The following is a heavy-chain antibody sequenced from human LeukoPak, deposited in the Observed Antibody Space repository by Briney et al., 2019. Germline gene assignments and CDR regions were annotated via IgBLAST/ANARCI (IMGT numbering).Heavy chain of an antibody. V-gene: IGHV4-4*02. Sequence: PSGTLSLTCAVSGGSISSKNWWSWVRQSPGTGLEWIGEIYHTEVTNYNPSLQSRATISLDKSKNQFYLRLNSMTAADTAVYYCARAISDGGVTWFDLWGLG. D-gene: IGHD3-3*01. CDR3: ARAISDGGVTWFDL. CDR1: GGSISSKNW. CDR2: IYHTEVT. J-gene: IGHJ5*02.